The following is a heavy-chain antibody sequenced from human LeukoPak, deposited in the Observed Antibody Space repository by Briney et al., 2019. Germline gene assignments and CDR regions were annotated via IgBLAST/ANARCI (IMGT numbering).Heavy chain of an antibody. CDR2: ISYDGSNK. Sequence: PGRSLRLSCAASGFTFFSYAMHWVRQAPGKGLKWVAVISYDGSNKYYADSVKGRFTISRDNSKNTLYLQMNSLRAEDTAVYYCAGAYCSSISCDALHIWGQGTLVTVSS. V-gene: IGHV3-30-3*01. CDR1: GFTFFSYA. D-gene: IGHD2-2*01. J-gene: IGHJ3*02. CDR3: AGAYCSSISCDALHI.